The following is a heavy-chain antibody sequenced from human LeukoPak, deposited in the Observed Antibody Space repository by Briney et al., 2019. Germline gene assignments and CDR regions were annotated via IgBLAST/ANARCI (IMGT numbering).Heavy chain of an antibody. CDR3: ARDRVRSGYDLFDY. CDR2: IYTSGSI. J-gene: IGHJ4*02. D-gene: IGHD5-12*01. V-gene: IGHV4-4*07. Sequence: SETLSLTCTVSGDSISSSYWSWIRQPAGKGLEWIGRIYTSGSINYNPPLMSRLTMSIDTSKNQFSLKLSSVTAADTAVYYCARDRVRSGYDLFDYWGQGALVTVSS. CDR1: GDSISSSY.